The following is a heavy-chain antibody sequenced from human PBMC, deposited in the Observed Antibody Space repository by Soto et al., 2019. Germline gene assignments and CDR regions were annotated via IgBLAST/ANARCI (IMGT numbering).Heavy chain of an antibody. CDR1: GFTFSSYA. J-gene: IGHJ6*02. CDR3: AKVFASDDFRSGYLGAPYYYGMDV. V-gene: IGHV3-23*01. CDR2: ISGSGGST. D-gene: IGHD3-3*01. Sequence: EVQLLESGGGLVQPGGSLRLSCAASGFTFSSYAMSWVRQAPGKGLEWVSAISGSGGSTYYADSVKGRFTISRDNSKNTLYLQMNSLRAEDTAVYYCAKVFASDDFRSGYLGAPYYYGMDVWGQGTTVTVSS.